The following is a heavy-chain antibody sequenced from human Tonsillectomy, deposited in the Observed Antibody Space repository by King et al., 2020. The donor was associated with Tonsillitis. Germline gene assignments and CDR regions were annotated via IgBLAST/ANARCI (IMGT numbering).Heavy chain of an antibody. CDR1: GFSLSTSGVG. J-gene: IGHJ4*02. CDR2: IYWNDDK. D-gene: IGHD3-22*01. V-gene: IGHV2-5*01. CDR3: AHRRCYYDSSGYYYCQTQPYDY. Sequence: TLKESGPTLVKPTQTLTLTCTFSGFSLSTSGVGVGWIRQPPGKALEWLSLIYWNDDKRYSPSLKSRLTITKDTSKNQVVLKMTNMDPVDTATYYCAHRRCYYDSSGYYYCQTQPYDYWGRGTLVTVSS.